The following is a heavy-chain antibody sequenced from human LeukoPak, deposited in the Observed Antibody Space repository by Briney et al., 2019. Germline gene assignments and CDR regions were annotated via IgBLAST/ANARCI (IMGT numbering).Heavy chain of an antibody. CDR2: IIPILGIA. V-gene: IGHV1-69*04. D-gene: IGHD3-22*01. Sequence: SVKVSCKASGGTFSSYTISWVRQAPGQGLEWMGRIIPILGIANYAQKFQGRVTITADKSTSTAYMELSSLRSEDTAVYYCARDHYYDSSGHKSGFWFDPWGRGTLVTVSS. CDR3: ARDHYYDSSGHKSGFWFDP. CDR1: GGTFSSYT. J-gene: IGHJ5*02.